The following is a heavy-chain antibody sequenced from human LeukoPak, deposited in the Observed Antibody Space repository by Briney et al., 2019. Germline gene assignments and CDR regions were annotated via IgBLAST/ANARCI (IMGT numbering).Heavy chain of an antibody. J-gene: IGHJ4*02. D-gene: IGHD4-23*01. CDR3: AREVYYGGNLYYFDY. CDR2: IYTSGST. V-gene: IGHV4-4*07. CDR1: GGSISSYY. Sequence: SETLSLTCTVSGGSISSYYWSWIRQPAGKGLEWIGRIYTSGSTNYNPSLKSRVTVSVDTSKNQFSLKLSSVTAADTAVYYCAREVYYGGNLYYFDYWGQGTRVTVSS.